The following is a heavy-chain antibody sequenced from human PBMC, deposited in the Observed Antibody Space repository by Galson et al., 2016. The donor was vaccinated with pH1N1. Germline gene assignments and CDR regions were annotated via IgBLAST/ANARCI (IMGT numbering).Heavy chain of an antibody. CDR1: GFTFSTYW. D-gene: IGHD3-16*01. Sequence: SLRLSCAASGFTFSTYWMSWVRQAPGKGLEWVANIDRTGIEKYYGDSVKGRFTISRDNSKNSLYLQMNSLRAEDTAVYYCEGGRAADYWGQGTLVTVSS. CDR3: EGGRAADY. V-gene: IGHV3-7*01. J-gene: IGHJ4*02. CDR2: IDRTGIEK.